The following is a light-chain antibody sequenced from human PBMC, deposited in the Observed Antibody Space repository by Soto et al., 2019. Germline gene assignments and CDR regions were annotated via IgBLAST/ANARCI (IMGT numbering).Light chain of an antibody. V-gene: IGLV2-14*01. CDR1: SSDVGGYNY. CDR2: DVS. Sequence: QSVLTQPASVSGSPGQSITITCTGTSSDVGGYNYVSWYQQHPGKDAKLMIYDVSNRPSGVSNSFSGSKSGNTASLTISGLQAEDAADYYCSSYTSSSPLGFGGGTQLTVL. J-gene: IGLJ2*01. CDR3: SSYTSSSPLG.